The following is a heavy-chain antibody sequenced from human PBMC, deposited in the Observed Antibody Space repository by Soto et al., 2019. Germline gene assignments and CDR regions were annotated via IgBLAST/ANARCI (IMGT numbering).Heavy chain of an antibody. Sequence: QVQLVQSGAEVKKPGASVKVSCKASGYIFTAYSMHWVRQAPGQGLEWMGVVNPSGGSTNYAQKFQGRITMTRDTSTSTVYMDLSSLTSEDTAVYYCVRTTYFSDSSGYTRCFDYWGQGTLVTVSS. V-gene: IGHV1-46*03. CDR1: GYIFTAYS. CDR3: VRTTYFSDSSGYTRCFDY. D-gene: IGHD3-22*01. J-gene: IGHJ4*02. CDR2: VNPSGGST.